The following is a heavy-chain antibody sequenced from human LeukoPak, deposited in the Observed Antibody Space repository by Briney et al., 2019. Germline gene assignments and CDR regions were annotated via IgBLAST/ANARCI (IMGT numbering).Heavy chain of an antibody. CDR2: ISGSGGST. V-gene: IGHV3-23*01. CDR1: GFTFSSYA. Sequence: PGGSLRLSCAASGFTFSSYAMSWVRQAPGKGLEWVSAISGSGGSTYYADSVKGRFTISRDNSKNTLYLQMNSLRAEDTAVYYCAKDLKWDYYDSSGYHGYLYWGQGTLVTVSS. D-gene: IGHD3-22*01. CDR3: AKDLKWDYYDSSGYHGYLY. J-gene: IGHJ4*02.